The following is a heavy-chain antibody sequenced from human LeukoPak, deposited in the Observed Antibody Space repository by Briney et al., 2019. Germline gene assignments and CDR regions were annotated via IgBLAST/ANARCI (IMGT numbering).Heavy chain of an antibody. D-gene: IGHD3-10*02. CDR3: AELGITMIGGV. CDR1: GITFIKYS. CDR2: ITGSGAFT. J-gene: IGHJ6*04. Sequence: PGGSLRLSCAASGITFIKYSMTWVRQAPGKGLEWVSAITGSGAFTDYADSVKGRFTISRDNAKNSLYLQMNSLRAEDTAVYYCAELGITMIGGVWGKGTTVTISS. V-gene: IGHV3-23*01.